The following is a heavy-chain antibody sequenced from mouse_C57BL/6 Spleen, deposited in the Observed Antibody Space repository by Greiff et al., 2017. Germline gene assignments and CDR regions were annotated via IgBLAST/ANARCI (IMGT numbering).Heavy chain of an antibody. CDR1: GYAFSSSW. CDR3: ERPPYYYGKDAMDY. V-gene: IGHV1-82*01. CDR2: IYPGDGDT. D-gene: IGHD1-1*01. J-gene: IGHJ4*01. Sequence: QVQLQQSGPELVKPGASVKISCKASGYAFSSSWMNWVKQRPGKGLEWIGRIYPGDGDTNYNGKFKGKATLTADKSSSTAYMQLSSLTSEDSAVYFCERPPYYYGKDAMDYWGQGTSVTVSS.